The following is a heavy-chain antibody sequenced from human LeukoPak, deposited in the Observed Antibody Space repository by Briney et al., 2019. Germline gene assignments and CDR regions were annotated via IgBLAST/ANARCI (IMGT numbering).Heavy chain of an antibody. Sequence: PGGSLSLSCAASGFTFSSYPMSWVRQAPGKGLEWVAVISYDGSNKYYADSVRGRFTISRDNSKNTLYLQMNSLRAEDTAVYYCAKGGESASGYWDGYNYGAFDIWAQGTMVTVSS. CDR1: GFTFSSYP. V-gene: IGHV3-30*18. D-gene: IGHD5-24*01. CDR3: AKGGESASGYWDGYNYGAFDI. CDR2: ISYDGSNK. J-gene: IGHJ3*02.